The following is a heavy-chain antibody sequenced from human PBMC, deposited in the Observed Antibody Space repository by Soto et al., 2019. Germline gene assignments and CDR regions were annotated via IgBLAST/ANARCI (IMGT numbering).Heavy chain of an antibody. CDR2: IYYSGST. D-gene: IGHD3-3*02. V-gene: IGHV4-39*01. Sequence: PSETLSLTCTVSRGSISSGTNYWAWIRQPPGKGLEWIANIYYSGSTFYNPSLKSRLTISLDPSKNQLSLKMSSVTAADTAVYYCARNAERWYFDSWGQATLVPVS. CDR3: ARNAERWYFDS. CDR1: RGSISSGTNY. J-gene: IGHJ4*02.